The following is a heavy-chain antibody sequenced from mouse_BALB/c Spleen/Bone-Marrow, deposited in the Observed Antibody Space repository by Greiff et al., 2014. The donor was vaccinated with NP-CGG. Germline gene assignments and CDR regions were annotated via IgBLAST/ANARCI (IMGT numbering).Heavy chain of an antibody. V-gene: IGHV1-7*01. CDR1: GYTFTSYW. D-gene: IGHD2-4*01. CDR3: ARKVIYYDYGYYAMDY. CDR2: INPSTGYT. J-gene: IGHJ4*01. Sequence: QVQLKESGAELAKPGASVKMSCKASGYTFTSYWMHWVKQRPGQGLEWIGYINPSTGYTEYNQKFKDKATSTADISSSTAYMQLSSLTSEDSAVYYCARKVIYYDYGYYAMDYWGQGTSVTVSS.